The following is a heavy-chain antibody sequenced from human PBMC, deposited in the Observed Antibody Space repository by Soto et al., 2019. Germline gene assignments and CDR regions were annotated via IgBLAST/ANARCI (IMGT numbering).Heavy chain of an antibody. CDR3: ARGKTGLQGKNGFAP. V-gene: IGHV4-30-4*01. Sequence: SETLSLTCTVSGGSISSDYYYWSWIRQPPGKGLEWIGYIYYSGTTYYNPSLKSRVTISLDTSKNQFSLKLSSVTAADTAIYSVARGKTGLQGKNGFAPGGQGTLVTVSS. CDR1: GGSISSDYYY. D-gene: IGHD1-1*01. J-gene: IGHJ5*02. CDR2: IYYSGTT.